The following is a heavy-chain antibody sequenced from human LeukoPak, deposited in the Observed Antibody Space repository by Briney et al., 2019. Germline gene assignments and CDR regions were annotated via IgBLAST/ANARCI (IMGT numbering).Heavy chain of an antibody. D-gene: IGHD5-24*01. CDR1: GGTFSSYA. V-gene: IGHV1-69*13. CDR3: ARGRDGYDYYYYGMDV. CDR2: IIPIFGTA. J-gene: IGHJ6*02. Sequence: ASVKVSCEASGGTFSSYAISWVRQAPGQGLEWMGGIIPIFGTANYAQKFQGRVTITADESTSTAYMELSSLRSEDTAVYYCARGRDGYDYYYYGMDVWGQGTTVTVSS.